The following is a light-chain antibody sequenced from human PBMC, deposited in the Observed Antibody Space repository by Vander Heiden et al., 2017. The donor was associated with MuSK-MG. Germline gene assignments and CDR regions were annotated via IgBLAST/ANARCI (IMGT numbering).Light chain of an antibody. J-gene: IGKJ5*01. CDR2: DAS. CDR3: QQRSNLIT. CDR1: QSVSSY. V-gene: IGKV3-11*01. Sequence: EIVLTQSPATLSLSPGERATLSCRASQSVSSYLAWYQQKPGQAPRLLIYDASNRATGIPARFSGSGSGTDFTLTISSLEPEDFAVYYCQQRSNLITFGHETRLEI.